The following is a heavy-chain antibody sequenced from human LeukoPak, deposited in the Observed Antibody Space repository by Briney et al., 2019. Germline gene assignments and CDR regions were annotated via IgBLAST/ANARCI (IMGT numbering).Heavy chain of an antibody. CDR1: GGSISSGDYY. CDR2: MYYSGST. Sequence: SETLSLTCTVSGGSISSGDYYWSWIRQPPGKGLEWIAYMYYSGSTYYNPSLKSRVTMSADTSKNQLSLKLSVVTAADTAVYYCARPYYYDSRIDPWGQGILVTVSS. J-gene: IGHJ5*02. D-gene: IGHD3-22*01. V-gene: IGHV4-30-4*01. CDR3: ARPYYYDSRIDP.